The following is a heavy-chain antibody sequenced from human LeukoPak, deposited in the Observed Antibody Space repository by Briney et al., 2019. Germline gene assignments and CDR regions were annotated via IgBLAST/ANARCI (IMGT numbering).Heavy chain of an antibody. D-gene: IGHD6-13*01. V-gene: IGHV1-2*04. CDR1: GYTFTGYY. CDR3: ARERGIAAAGYYYYYGMDV. J-gene: IGHJ6*02. Sequence: ASVKVSCKASGYTFTGYYMHWVRQAPGQGLEWMGRINPNSGGTNYAQKFQGWVTMTRDTSISTAYMELSRLRSDDTAVYYCARERGIAAAGYYYYYGMDVWGQGTTVTVSS. CDR2: INPNSGGT.